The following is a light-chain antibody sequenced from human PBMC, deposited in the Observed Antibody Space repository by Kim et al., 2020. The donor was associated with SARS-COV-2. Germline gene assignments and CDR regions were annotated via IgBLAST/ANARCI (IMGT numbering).Light chain of an antibody. CDR3: QAWDSSTHVV. CDR1: KLGDKY. J-gene: IGLJ2*01. Sequence: PGQTASITCSGDKLGDKYACWYQQKPGQSPVLVIYQDSKRPSGIPERFSGSNSGNTATLTISGTQAMDEADYYCQAWDSSTHVVFGGGTQLTVL. CDR2: QDS. V-gene: IGLV3-1*01.